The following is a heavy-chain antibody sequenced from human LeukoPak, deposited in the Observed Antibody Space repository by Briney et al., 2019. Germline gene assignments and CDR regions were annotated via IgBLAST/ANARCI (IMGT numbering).Heavy chain of an antibody. Sequence: GGSLRLSCAASGFTLDDYAMHWVRHAPGKGLEWVSGISWNSGSIGYADSVKGRFTISRDNAKNSLYLQMNSLRAEDTALYYCAKWALRYFDWLLYGGAFDIWGQGTMVTVSS. CDR2: ISWNSGSI. D-gene: IGHD3-9*01. CDR1: GFTLDDYA. J-gene: IGHJ3*02. V-gene: IGHV3-9*01. CDR3: AKWALRYFDWLLYGGAFDI.